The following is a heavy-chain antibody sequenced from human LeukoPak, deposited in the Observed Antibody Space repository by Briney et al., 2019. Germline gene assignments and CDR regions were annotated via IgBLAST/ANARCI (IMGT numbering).Heavy chain of an antibody. J-gene: IGHJ4*02. CDR3: ATGGGSPTYYFDY. CDR1: GDSISSYY. V-gene: IGHV4-59*01. D-gene: IGHD3-10*01. CDR2: IYYSGST. Sequence: KPSETLSRTCTVSGDSISSYYWSWIRQPPGKGLEWIGYIYYSGSTNYNPSLKSRVTISVDTSKNQFSLKLSFVTAADTAVYYCATGGGSPTYYFDYWGQGTLVTVSS.